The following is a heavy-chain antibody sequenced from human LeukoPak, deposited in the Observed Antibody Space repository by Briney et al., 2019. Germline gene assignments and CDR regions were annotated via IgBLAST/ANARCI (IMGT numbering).Heavy chain of an antibody. V-gene: IGHV1-46*01. D-gene: IGHD2-21*02. CDR1: GYTFTSYY. CDR2: INPSGGST. Sequence: GASVKVSCKASGYTFTSYYMHWVRQAPGQGLEWMGIINPSGGSTSYAQKFQGRVTMTRDMSTSTVYMELSSLRSEDTAVYYCARDLEASNLAYCGGDCYSVGGHWGQGTLVTVSS. CDR3: ARDLEASNLAYCGGDCYSVGGH. J-gene: IGHJ4*02.